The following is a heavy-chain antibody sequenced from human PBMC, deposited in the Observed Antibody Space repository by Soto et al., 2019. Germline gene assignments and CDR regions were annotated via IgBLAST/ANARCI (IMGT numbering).Heavy chain of an antibody. V-gene: IGHV3-73*01. D-gene: IGHD3-22*01. CDR3: TRTYYDSSGYYYG. J-gene: IGHJ4*02. CDR2: IRSNANNYAT. CDR1: GFTFSGSA. Sequence: GGSLRLSCAASGFTFSGSAMHWVRQASGKGLEWVGRIRSNANNYATAYAASVKDRFTISRDDSENTAYLQMNSLKTEDTAVYYCTRTYYDSSGYYYGWGQGTLVTVSS.